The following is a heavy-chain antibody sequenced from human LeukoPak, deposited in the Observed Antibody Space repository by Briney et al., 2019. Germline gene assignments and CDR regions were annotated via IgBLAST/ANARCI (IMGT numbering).Heavy chain of an antibody. V-gene: IGHV4-59*01. Sequence: PSETLSLTCTVSGGSISSYYWSWIRQPPGKGLEWIGYIYYSGSTNYNPSLKSRVTMSVDTSENQFSLKLSSVTAADTAVYYCARTWGHLDYWGQGTLVTVSS. D-gene: IGHD3-16*01. CDR2: IYYSGST. J-gene: IGHJ4*02. CDR3: ARTWGHLDY. CDR1: GGSISSYY.